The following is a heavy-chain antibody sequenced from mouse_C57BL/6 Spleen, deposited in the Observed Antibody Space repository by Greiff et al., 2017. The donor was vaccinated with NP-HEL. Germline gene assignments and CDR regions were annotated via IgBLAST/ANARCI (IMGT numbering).Heavy chain of an antibody. D-gene: IGHD2-4*01. V-gene: IGHV1-72*01. J-gene: IGHJ4*01. CDR1: GYTFTSYW. CDR2: IDPNSGGT. Sequence: QVQLQQPGAELVKPGASVKLSCKASGYTFTSYWMHWVKQRPGRGLEWIGRIDPNSGGTKYNEKFKSKATLTVDKPSSTAYMQLSSLTSEDSAVYYCARSEDYDFYYYAMDYWGQGTSVTVAS. CDR3: ARSEDYDFYYYAMDY.